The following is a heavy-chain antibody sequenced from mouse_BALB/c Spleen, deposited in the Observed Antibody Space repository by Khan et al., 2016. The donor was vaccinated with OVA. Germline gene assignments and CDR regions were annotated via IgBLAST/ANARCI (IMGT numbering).Heavy chain of an antibody. Sequence: QVHVKQSGAELVKPGASVRLSCKASGYTFTSYYLYWVKQRPGQGLEWIGDINPSSGGTNFNEKFKSKATLTVDKSSSTAYIQLNSRTSEYSAVYYCERSGYGSVAYWGQGTLVTVSA. J-gene: IGHJ3*01. V-gene: IGHV1S81*02. CDR1: GYTFTSYY. CDR2: INPSSGGT. D-gene: IGHD2-2*01. CDR3: ERSGYGSVAY.